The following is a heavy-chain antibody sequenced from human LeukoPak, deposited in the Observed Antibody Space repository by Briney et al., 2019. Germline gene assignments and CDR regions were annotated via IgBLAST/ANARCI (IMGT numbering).Heavy chain of an antibody. J-gene: IGHJ5*02. CDR2: IYSGGST. CDR3: ARGIGSQLRSGWFDP. V-gene: IGHV3-66*01. Sequence: QSGGSLRLSCAASGFTVSSNSMSWVRQAPGKGLEWVSIIYSGGSTYNADSVKGRFTMSRDNSKNTLYLQMNSLRAEDTAVYYCARGIGSQLRSGWFDPWGQGTLVTVSS. CDR1: GFTVSSNS. D-gene: IGHD3-3*01.